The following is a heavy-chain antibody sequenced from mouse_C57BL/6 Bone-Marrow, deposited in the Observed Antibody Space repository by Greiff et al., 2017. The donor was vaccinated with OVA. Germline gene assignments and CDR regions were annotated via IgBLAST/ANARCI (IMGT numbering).Heavy chain of an antibody. CDR1: GYSFTDYN. V-gene: IGHV1-39*01. J-gene: IGHJ1*03. Sequence: EVQLQQSGPELVKPGASVKISCKASGYSFTDYNMNWVKQSTGKSLEWIGVITPNYGTTSYNQKFKGKATLTVDQSSSTAYMQLNSLTSEDSAVYYCARSSYYGSSYGYFDVWGTGTTVTVSS. CDR2: ITPNYGTT. CDR3: ARSSYYGSSYGYFDV. D-gene: IGHD1-1*01.